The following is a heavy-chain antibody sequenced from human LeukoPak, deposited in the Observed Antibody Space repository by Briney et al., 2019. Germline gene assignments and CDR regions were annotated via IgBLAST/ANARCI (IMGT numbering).Heavy chain of an antibody. CDR2: IFPSGGEI. Sequence: RTGGSLRLSCVASGFTFSTFAMIWVRQPPGKGLEWVSSIFPSGGEIHYADSVRGRFTISRDNSKSTLSLQMNSLRVEDTAIYYCATYRQVLLPFDSWGQGTLVTVSS. J-gene: IGHJ4*02. CDR1: GFTFSTFA. D-gene: IGHD2-8*02. CDR3: ATYRQVLLPFDS. V-gene: IGHV3-23*01.